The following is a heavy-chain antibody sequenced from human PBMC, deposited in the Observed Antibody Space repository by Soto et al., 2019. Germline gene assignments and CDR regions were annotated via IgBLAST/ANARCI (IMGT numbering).Heavy chain of an antibody. Sequence: SETLSLTCAVYGGSFSGYYWSWIRQPPGKGLEWIGEINHSGSTNYNPSLKSRITISVDTSKNQFSLKLSSVTAADTAVYYCAREYSSSWYRYFDYWGQGTLVTVSS. V-gene: IGHV4-34*01. D-gene: IGHD6-13*01. CDR1: GGSFSGYY. CDR3: AREYSSSWYRYFDY. CDR2: INHSGST. J-gene: IGHJ4*02.